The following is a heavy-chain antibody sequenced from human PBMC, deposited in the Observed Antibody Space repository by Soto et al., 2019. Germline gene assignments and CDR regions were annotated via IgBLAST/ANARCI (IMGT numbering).Heavy chain of an antibody. CDR3: ARARQYCSSSSCYLDP. Sequence: SETLSLTCAVSGGSIISNNWWNWVRQPPGKGLEWIGEIHHSGSTNYNPSLKSRVTISVDKSKNQFSLKLNSVTAADTAVYYCARARQYCSSSSCYLDPWGQGTRVTVST. D-gene: IGHD2-2*01. CDR2: IHHSGST. CDR1: GGSIISNNW. J-gene: IGHJ5*02. V-gene: IGHV4-4*02.